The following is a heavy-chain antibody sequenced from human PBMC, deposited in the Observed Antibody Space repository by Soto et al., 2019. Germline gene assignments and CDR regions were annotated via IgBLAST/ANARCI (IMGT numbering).Heavy chain of an antibody. J-gene: IGHJ4*02. CDR3: ARAKSNYQTFDH. CDR1: GDSMSSYY. CDR2: IYYSGST. Sequence: NPSETLSLTCTVSGDSMSSYYWGWIRQPPGKGLEWIGYIYYSGSTTYNPSLRSRVTMSVDTSKNQFSLRLSSVTAADTAVYYCARAKSNYQTFDHWGQGTQVTVSS. D-gene: IGHD4-4*01. V-gene: IGHV4-59*01.